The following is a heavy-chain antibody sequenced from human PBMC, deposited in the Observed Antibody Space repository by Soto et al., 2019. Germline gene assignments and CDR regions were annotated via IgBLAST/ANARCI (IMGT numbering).Heavy chain of an antibody. D-gene: IGHD6-19*01. J-gene: IGHJ4*02. CDR1: GFTFSAYW. CDR3: ARVLNGQWYFDY. V-gene: IGHV3-74*01. CDR2: VNTDETRT. Sequence: PGGSLRLSCGASGFTFSAYWMHWVRQVPGKGLVWVSRVNTDETRTSYADSVKGRFTISRDNAKNTLYLQINSLRADDTAVYYCARVLNGQWYFDYWGQGTQVTVSS.